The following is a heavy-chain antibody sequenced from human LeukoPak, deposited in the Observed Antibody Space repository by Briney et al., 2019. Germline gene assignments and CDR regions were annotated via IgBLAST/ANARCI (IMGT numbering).Heavy chain of an antibody. V-gene: IGHV3-23*01. CDR2: ISGSGGST. D-gene: IGHD5-18*01. CDR1: GFTFSSYA. J-gene: IGHJ4*02. CDR3: AKGMDTAMAVPDY. Sequence: GGSLRLSCAASGFTFSSYAMSWVRQAPGKGLEWVSAISGSGGSTYYADSVKGRFTISRDNAKNSLYLQMNSLRAEDTALYYCAKGMDTAMAVPDYWGQGTLVTVSS.